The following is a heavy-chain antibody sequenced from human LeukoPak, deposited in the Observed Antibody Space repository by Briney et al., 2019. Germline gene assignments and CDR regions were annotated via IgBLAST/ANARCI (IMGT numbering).Heavy chain of an antibody. D-gene: IGHD1-26*01. V-gene: IGHV4-31*03. CDR2: IYYSGST. Sequence: SETLSLTCTVSGGSISSGGYYWSWIRQHPGKGLEWIGYIYYSGSTYYNPSLKSRVTISVDTSKNQFSLKPSSVTAADTAVYYCARYGGATLYYYYYMDVWGKGTTVTVSS. CDR3: ARYGGATLYYYYYMDV. J-gene: IGHJ6*03. CDR1: GGSISSGGYY.